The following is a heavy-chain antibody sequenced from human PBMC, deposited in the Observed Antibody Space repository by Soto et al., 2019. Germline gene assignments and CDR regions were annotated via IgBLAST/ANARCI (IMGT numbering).Heavy chain of an antibody. CDR1: GFSFRSYW. CDR3: ARAHPRNNYYAMDV. V-gene: IGHV3-7*01. CDR2: INQDGSEK. J-gene: IGHJ6*02. Sequence: EVQLVESGGGLVQPGGSLRLSCVASGFSFRSYWMTWVRQAPGKGLEWVANINQDGSEKYYVDSEKGRFTFSRDNAKSSVYLPMNSLRVEGTAVYYCARAHPRNNYYAMDVWGHGTTVTVSS.